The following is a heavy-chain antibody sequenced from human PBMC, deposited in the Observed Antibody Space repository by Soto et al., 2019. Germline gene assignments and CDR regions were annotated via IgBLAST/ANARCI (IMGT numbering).Heavy chain of an antibody. CDR3: ARLDTVTTVSALFDY. D-gene: IGHD4-17*01. V-gene: IGHV4-31*03. J-gene: IGHJ4*02. Sequence: QVQLQESGPGLVKPSQTRSLTCTVSGGSISSGGYYWSWIRQHPGKGLEWIGYIYYSGSTYYNPSLKSRVTISVDTSKNQFSLKLSSVTAADTAVYYCARLDTVTTVSALFDYWGQGTLVTVSS. CDR1: GGSISSGGYY. CDR2: IYYSGST.